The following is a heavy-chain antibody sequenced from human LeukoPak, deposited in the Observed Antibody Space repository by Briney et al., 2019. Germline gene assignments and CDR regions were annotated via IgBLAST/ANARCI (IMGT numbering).Heavy chain of an antibody. Sequence: ASVKVSCKASGYTFTSYDINWVRQATGQGLEWMGWMNPNSGNTGYAQKFQGRVTMTRNTSISTAYMELSSLRSEDTAVYYCARGGYSGYGETTPFDPWGQGTLVTVSS. D-gene: IGHD5-12*01. CDR1: GYTFTSYD. V-gene: IGHV1-8*01. CDR3: ARGGYSGYGETTPFDP. CDR2: MNPNSGNT. J-gene: IGHJ5*02.